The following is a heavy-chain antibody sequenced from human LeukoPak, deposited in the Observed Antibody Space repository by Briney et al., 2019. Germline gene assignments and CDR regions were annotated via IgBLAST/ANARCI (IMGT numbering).Heavy chain of an antibody. Sequence: GGSLRLSCAASGFTFSSYAMSWVRQAPGKGLEWVSDISGSGGSTYYADSVKGRFTISRDNSKNTLYLQMNSLRAEDTAVYYCARQELGLPVPPDYWGQGTLVTVSS. J-gene: IGHJ4*02. CDR1: GFTFSSYA. V-gene: IGHV3-23*01. CDR2: ISGSGGST. D-gene: IGHD3-10*01. CDR3: ARQELGLPVPPDY.